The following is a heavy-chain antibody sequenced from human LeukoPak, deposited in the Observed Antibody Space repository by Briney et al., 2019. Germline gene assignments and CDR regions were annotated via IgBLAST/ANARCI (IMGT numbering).Heavy chain of an antibody. J-gene: IGHJ4*02. D-gene: IGHD3-22*01. CDR1: GGSISSSNW. CDR3: ASYDSSGYYSY. V-gene: IGHV4-4*02. Sequence: PLETLSLTCTVSGGSISSSNWWSWVRQPPGKGLEWIGEIYHSGSTNYNPSLKSRVTISVDKSKNQFSLKLSSVTAADTAVYYCASYDSSGYYSYWGQGTLVTVSS. CDR2: IYHSGST.